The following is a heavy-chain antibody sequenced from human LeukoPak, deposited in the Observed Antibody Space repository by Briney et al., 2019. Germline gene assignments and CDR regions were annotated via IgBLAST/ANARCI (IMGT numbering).Heavy chain of an antibody. Sequence: GGSLRLSCVASGFTLSRHSMNWVRQAPGKGLEWVSYISSSGSTIYYADSVKGRFTISRDNAKNSLYLQMNSLRVEDTAVYYCARSWGIVVRGVINIGYYFDHWGQGTLVTVSS. J-gene: IGHJ4*02. V-gene: IGHV3-48*04. CDR1: GFTLSRHS. CDR3: ARSWGIVVRGVINIGYYFDH. CDR2: ISSSGSTI. D-gene: IGHD3-10*01.